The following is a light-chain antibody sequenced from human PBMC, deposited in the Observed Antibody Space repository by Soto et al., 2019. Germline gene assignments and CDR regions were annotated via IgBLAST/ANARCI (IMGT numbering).Light chain of an antibody. V-gene: IGKV3-15*01. J-gene: IGKJ2*01. CDR1: QSISSN. CDR3: QQYNNWPET. CDR2: AAS. Sequence: EIVMTQSPATLSVSPGERVTLSCRASQSISSNLAWYQQKPGQAPRLLFYAASTRATGIPARFSGSGSGTEFTLTISSLQSEDFAVYYCQQYNNWPETFGQGTKLEIK.